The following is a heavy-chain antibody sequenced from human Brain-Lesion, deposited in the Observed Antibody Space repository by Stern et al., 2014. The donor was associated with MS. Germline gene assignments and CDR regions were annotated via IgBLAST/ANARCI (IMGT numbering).Heavy chain of an antibody. CDR1: GYIFTGYY. J-gene: IGHJ6*02. CDR3: ARDQRGITIFGVVTDYYYLGMDV. V-gene: IGHV1-2*02. D-gene: IGHD3-3*01. Sequence: QVQLVESGAEVKKPGASVKVSCKTSGYIFTGYYIHWVRQAPGQGLEWMAWINPNTGVTNYAQKFQGRVTMSRDTSISTAYVELSSLTSDDTAVYYCARDQRGITIFGVVTDYYYLGMDVWGQGTTVTVSS. CDR2: INPNTGVT.